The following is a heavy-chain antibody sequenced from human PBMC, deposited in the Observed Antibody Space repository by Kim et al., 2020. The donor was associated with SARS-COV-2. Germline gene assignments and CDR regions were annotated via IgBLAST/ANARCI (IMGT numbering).Heavy chain of an antibody. D-gene: IGHD4-17*01. CDR3: ARPDYGDSTDY. CDR2: DT. J-gene: IGHJ4*02. V-gene: IGHV5-51*01. Sequence: DTRYRPSFQGQVTISADKSSTPAYLQWSSLKASDTAMYYCARPDYGDSTDYWGQGTLVTVSS.